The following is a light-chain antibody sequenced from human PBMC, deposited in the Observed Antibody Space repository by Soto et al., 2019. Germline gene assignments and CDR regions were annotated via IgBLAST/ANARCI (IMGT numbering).Light chain of an antibody. CDR3: QQYGSSGT. CDR2: GAS. V-gene: IGKV3-20*01. J-gene: IGKJ1*01. CDR1: QNVSNNY. Sequence: VLTQSPATLSLPQGERSTLSCRASQNVSNNYLALYQQKPGQAPRLLIYGASNRATGIPDRFSGSGSRTHFTLTISRLEPEDFAVYYPQQYGSSGTLGQGTKVDIK.